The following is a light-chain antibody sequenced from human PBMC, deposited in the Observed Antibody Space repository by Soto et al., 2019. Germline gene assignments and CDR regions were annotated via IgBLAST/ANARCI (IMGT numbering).Light chain of an antibody. CDR2: EVN. J-gene: IGLJ1*01. CDR3: NSFTTSSTYV. V-gene: IGLV2-14*01. Sequence: QSVLTQPASVSGSPGQSITISCTGTSSDVGAYNYVSWYQQHPGKAPKLMIYEVNYRPSGVSNRFSGSKSGNTASLTISGLQAEDEADYYCNSFTTSSTYVFGTGTKVTVL. CDR1: SSDVGAYNY.